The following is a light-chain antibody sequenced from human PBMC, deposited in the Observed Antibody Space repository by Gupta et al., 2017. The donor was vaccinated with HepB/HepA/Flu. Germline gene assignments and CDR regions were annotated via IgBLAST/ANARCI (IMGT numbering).Light chain of an antibody. CDR3: QQYYSTPFT. J-gene: IGKJ3*01. V-gene: IGKV4-1*01. Sequence: EIALTQSSHSVAVSLSERATSNCKSSQSVLYSSNNKNYLAWYQQKPGQPPKLLIYWASTRESGVPDRFSGSGSGTDFTLTISSLQAEDVAVYYCQQYYSTPFTFGPGTKVDIK. CDR1: QSVLYSSNNKNY. CDR2: WAS.